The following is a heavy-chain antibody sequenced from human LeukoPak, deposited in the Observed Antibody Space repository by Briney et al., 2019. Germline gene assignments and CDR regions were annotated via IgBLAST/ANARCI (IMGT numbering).Heavy chain of an antibody. CDR1: GFTFSSYS. D-gene: IGHD6-6*01. V-gene: IGHV3-74*01. Sequence: GGSLRLSCAASGFTFSSYSMNWVRQAPGKGLVWVSRINTGGRITNYADSVKGRFTISRDNAKNSLYLQMNSLRAEDTAVYYCARASMYSSSTIDYWGQGTLVTVSS. CDR2: INTGGRIT. J-gene: IGHJ4*02. CDR3: ARASMYSSSTIDY.